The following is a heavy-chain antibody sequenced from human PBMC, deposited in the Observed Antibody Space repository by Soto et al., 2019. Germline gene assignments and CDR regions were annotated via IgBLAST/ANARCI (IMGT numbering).Heavy chain of an antibody. CDR2: ISYDGSNK. CDR3: ARESCIRTNCYRRRGGLDV. D-gene: IGHD2-2*01. Sequence: QVQLVESGGGVVQPGRSLKLSCAASGFIFSNYAVHWVRQAPGKGLEWVAVISYDGSNKYYADSVKGRFTISRDNTKNTHYVQMNSLRAEDTAVYYCARESCIRTNCYRRRGGLDVWGQGTTVTVSS. CDR1: GFIFSNYA. V-gene: IGHV3-30-3*01. J-gene: IGHJ6*02.